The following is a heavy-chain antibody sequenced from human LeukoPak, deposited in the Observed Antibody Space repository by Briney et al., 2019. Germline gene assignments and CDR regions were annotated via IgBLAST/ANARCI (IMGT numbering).Heavy chain of an antibody. D-gene: IGHD6-19*01. Sequence: PGGSLRLSCAASGFTFSSYAMSWVRQAPGKGLGWVSAISGSGGSTYYADSVKGRFTISRDNSKNTLYLQMNSLRAEDTAVYYCAKRSQYSSGWFVFDYWGQGTLVTVSS. CDR1: GFTFSSYA. J-gene: IGHJ4*02. CDR3: AKRSQYSSGWFVFDY. CDR2: ISGSGGST. V-gene: IGHV3-23*01.